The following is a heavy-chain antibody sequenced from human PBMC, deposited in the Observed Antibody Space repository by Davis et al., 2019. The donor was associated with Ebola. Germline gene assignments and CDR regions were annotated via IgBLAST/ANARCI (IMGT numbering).Heavy chain of an antibody. J-gene: IGHJ6*02. V-gene: IGHV1-69*06. Sequence: SVKVSCKASGGTFSSYAISWVRQAPGQGLEWMGGIIPIFGTANYAQKFQGRVTITADKSTSTAYMELSSLRSEDTAVYYCARAKDIVVVPAAIIPYGDYLYYYYGMDVWGQGTTVTVSS. D-gene: IGHD2-2*01. CDR2: IIPIFGTA. CDR3: ARAKDIVVVPAAIIPYGDYLYYYYGMDV. CDR1: GGTFSSYA.